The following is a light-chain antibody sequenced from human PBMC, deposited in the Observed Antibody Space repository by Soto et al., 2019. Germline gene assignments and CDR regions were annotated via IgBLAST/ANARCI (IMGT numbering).Light chain of an antibody. V-gene: IGKV3-20*01. CDR3: QQYGNSLT. Sequence: EIVLTQSPGTLSLSPGERATLSCRASQSVSSSYLAWYQQKPGQAPRLLIYGASSRATGIPDRFSGSGSGTDFTLTIGRLEPEDFAVYYCQQYGNSLTFGQGTKVEIK. CDR1: QSVSSSY. J-gene: IGKJ1*01. CDR2: GAS.